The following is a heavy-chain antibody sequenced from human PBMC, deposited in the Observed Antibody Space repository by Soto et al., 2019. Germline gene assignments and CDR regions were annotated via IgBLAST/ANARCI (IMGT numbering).Heavy chain of an antibody. V-gene: IGHV1-46*01. Sequence: GASVKVSCKASGYTFTSYYMHWVRQAPGQGLEWMGIINPSGGSTSYAQKFQGRVTMTRDTSTSTVYMELSSLRSEDTAVYYCARGGRMYYYDSSGYYHTLDYWGQGTLVTVSS. CDR2: INPSGGST. D-gene: IGHD3-22*01. CDR3: ARGGRMYYYDSSGYYHTLDY. CDR1: GYTFTSYY. J-gene: IGHJ4*02.